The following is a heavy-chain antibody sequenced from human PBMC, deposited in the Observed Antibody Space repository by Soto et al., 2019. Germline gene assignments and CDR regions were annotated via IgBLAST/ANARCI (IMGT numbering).Heavy chain of an antibody. CDR3: AREAFIAVAGTHWFDP. J-gene: IGHJ5*02. V-gene: IGHV3-21*01. CDR1: GFTFSSYS. CDR2: ISSSSSYI. D-gene: IGHD6-19*01. Sequence: EVQLVESGGGLVKPGGSLRLSCAASGFTFSSYSMNWVRQAPGKGLEWVSSISSSSSYIYYADSVKGRFTISRDNAKNSLYLQMNSLRAEDTAVYYCAREAFIAVAGTHWFDPWGQGTLVTVSS.